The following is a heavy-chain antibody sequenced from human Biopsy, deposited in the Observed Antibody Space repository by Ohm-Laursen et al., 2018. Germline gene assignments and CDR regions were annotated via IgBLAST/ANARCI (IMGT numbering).Heavy chain of an antibody. V-gene: IGHV4-59*02. CDR3: ARDSGILNYGNFKYYHYYGMDV. J-gene: IGHJ6*02. D-gene: IGHD4-11*01. CDR2: IYYSVMT. Sequence: TLSLTCSVSGDSVTKYYWSWIRQPPGKGLEWIGHIYYSVMTNYNPSLQSRVSISVDTSRNQVSLTLRSVTAADTAVYYRARDSGILNYGNFKYYHYYGMDVWGQGTKVTVSS. CDR1: GDSVTKYY.